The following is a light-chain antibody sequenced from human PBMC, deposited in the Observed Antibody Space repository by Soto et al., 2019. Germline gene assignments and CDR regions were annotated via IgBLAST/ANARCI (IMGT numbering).Light chain of an antibody. J-gene: IGKJ1*01. V-gene: IGKV2-30*01. Sequence: EVVMTKSPLSLPVTLGQPASISCRSSQSLVYSDGNTYLNWFQQRPGQSPRRLIYKVSNRDSGVPDRFSGSGSGTDFTLKISRVEAEDVGVYYCMQGPHWPRTFGQGTKVDIK. CDR1: QSLVYSDGNTY. CDR2: KVS. CDR3: MQGPHWPRT.